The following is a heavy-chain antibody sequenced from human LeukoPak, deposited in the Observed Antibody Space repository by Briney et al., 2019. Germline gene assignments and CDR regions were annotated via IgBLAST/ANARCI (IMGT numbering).Heavy chain of an antibody. CDR1: GYTFTWYY. V-gene: IGHV1-2*02. CDR3: ARDRHDFWSGYSFNWFDR. CDR2: INPKSGGK. Sequence: GASVKVSCKASGYTFTWYYMQWVGQAPGKGGEGMGWINPKSGGKKYAQKVQGRVTITRDTSISTAYMDLSRLRSDDTAVYYCARDRHDFWSGYSFNWFDRWGQGTLVTVSS. J-gene: IGHJ5*02. D-gene: IGHD3-3*01.